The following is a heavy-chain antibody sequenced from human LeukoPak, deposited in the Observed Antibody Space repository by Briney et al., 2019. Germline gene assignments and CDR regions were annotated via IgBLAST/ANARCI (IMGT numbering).Heavy chain of an antibody. Sequence: ASVKASCKTSGYTFTGYYIHWVRQAPGQGLEWMGWINPNSGGTNYAQKFQGRVTMTRDTSISTAYMELSRLRSDDTAVYYCARGDDYGDYTGYYWGQGTLVTVSS. CDR3: ARGDDYGDYTGYY. J-gene: IGHJ4*02. D-gene: IGHD4-17*01. V-gene: IGHV1-2*02. CDR1: GYTFTGYY. CDR2: INPNSGGT.